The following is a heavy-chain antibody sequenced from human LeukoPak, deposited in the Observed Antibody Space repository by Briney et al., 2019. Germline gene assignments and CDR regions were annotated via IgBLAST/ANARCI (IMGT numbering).Heavy chain of an antibody. J-gene: IGHJ4*02. V-gene: IGHV4-34*01. D-gene: IGHD5-18*01. CDR2: INHSGST. Sequence: SETLSLTCAVYGGSFSGYYWSWIRQPPGKGLEWIGEINHSGSTNYNPSLKSRVTISVDTPKNQFSLKLSSVTAADTAVYYCARIRGYSYGYWGQGTLVTVSS. CDR3: ARIRGYSYGY. CDR1: GGSFSGYY.